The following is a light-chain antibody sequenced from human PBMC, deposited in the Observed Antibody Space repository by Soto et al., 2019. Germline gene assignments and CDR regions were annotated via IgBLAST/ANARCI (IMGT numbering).Light chain of an antibody. V-gene: IGKV3-15*01. CDR3: QQYHNWPAT. J-gene: IGKJ1*01. CDR1: QSVTGF. CDR2: GAS. Sequence: EIVMTQSPATLSVSPGERVTLSCRASQSVTGFLGWYQQKPGQPPRLLIYGASTRASGIPARFSGSGSGTELSLTISSLQSEDFAVYYCQQYHNWPATFGQGTKVEV.